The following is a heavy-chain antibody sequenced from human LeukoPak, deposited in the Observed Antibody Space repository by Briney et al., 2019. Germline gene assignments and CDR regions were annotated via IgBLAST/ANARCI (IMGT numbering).Heavy chain of an antibody. Sequence: GGSLRLSCAASGFTVSSNYMSWVRQAPGKGLEWVSVIYSGGSTYYTDSVKGRFTISRDNSKNTLYLQMNSLRAEDTAVYYCASDLTNSYGFRIWGQGTLVTVSS. CDR2: IYSGGST. CDR3: ASDLTNSYGFRI. CDR1: GFTVSSNY. D-gene: IGHD5-18*01. V-gene: IGHV3-66*01. J-gene: IGHJ4*02.